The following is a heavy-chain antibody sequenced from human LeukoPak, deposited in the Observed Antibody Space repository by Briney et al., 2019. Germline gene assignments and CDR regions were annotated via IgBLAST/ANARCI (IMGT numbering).Heavy chain of an antibody. V-gene: IGHV3-53*01. D-gene: IGHD5-12*01. CDR2: ISDGDRT. CDR3: AREYGGHTFGVFDY. CDR1: DFTISPHY. J-gene: IGHJ4*02. Sequence: PGGSLRLSCAASDFTISPHYMSWVRQAPGKGLEWVSLISDGDRTDYRESVKGRFIISRDISKNAVYLQMTSLRAEDTAVYYCAREYGGHTFGVFDYWGQGALVTVSS.